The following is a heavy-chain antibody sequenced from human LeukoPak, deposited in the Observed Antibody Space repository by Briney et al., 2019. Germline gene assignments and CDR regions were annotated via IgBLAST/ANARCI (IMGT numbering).Heavy chain of an antibody. J-gene: IGHJ6*02. D-gene: IGHD3-10*01. CDR2: INSDGSST. V-gene: IGHV3-74*01. Sequence: GGSLRLSCSASGFTFSSYAMHWVRQAPGKGLVWVSRINSDGSSTSYADSVKGRFTISRDNAKNTLYLQMNSLRAEDTAVYYCARSMVPYYYYGMDVWGQGTTVTVSS. CDR3: ARSMVPYYYYGMDV. CDR1: GFTFSSYA.